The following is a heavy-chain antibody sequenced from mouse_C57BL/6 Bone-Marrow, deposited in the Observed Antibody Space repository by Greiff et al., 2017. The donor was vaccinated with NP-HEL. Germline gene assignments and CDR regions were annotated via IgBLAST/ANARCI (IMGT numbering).Heavy chain of an antibody. CDR2: IHPNSGST. V-gene: IGHV1-64*01. CDR1: GYTFTSYW. J-gene: IGHJ2*01. Sequence: QVHVKQPGAELVKPGASVKLSCKASGYTFTSYWMHWVKQRPGQGLEWIGMIHPNSGSTNYNEKFKSKATLTVDKSSSTAYMQLSSLTSEDSAVYYCARGGGLRRRSDYWGQGTTLTVSS. CDR3: ARGGGLRRRSDY. D-gene: IGHD2-4*01.